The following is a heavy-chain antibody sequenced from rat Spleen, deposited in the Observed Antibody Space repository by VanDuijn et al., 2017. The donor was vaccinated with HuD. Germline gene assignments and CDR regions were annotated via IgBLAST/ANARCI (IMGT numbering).Heavy chain of an antibody. D-gene: IGHD5-1*01. J-gene: IGHJ2*01. CDR1: GFTLSDYY. Sequence: EVQLVESGGGLVQPGRSLKLSCAASGFTLSDYYMAWVRQAPTKGLEWVATITYDGSSTYYRDSVKGRFTISRDNAKNTLYLQMDSLRSEDTATYYCTRKGELWGQGVMVTVSS. CDR2: ITYDGSST. CDR3: TRKGEL. V-gene: IGHV5-29*01.